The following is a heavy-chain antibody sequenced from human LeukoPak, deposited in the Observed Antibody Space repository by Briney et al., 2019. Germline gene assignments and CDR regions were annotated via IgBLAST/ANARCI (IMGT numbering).Heavy chain of an antibody. J-gene: IGHJ4*02. CDR3: AVGGDYLDY. CDR2: INHSGST. Sequence: SETLSLTCAVYGGSFSGYYWSWIRQPPGKGLEWIGEINHSGSTNYNPSLKSRVTISVDTSKNQFSLKLSSVTAADTAVHYCAVGGDYLDYWGQGTLVTVSS. V-gene: IGHV4-34*01. CDR1: GGSFSGYY.